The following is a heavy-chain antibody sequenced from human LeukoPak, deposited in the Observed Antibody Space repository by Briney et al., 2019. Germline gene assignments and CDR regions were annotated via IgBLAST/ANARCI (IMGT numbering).Heavy chain of an antibody. CDR2: ISAGNGNT. CDR1: GYTFTNYA. J-gene: IGHJ4*02. D-gene: IGHD3-16*02. CDR3: ARDHDYDYLWGSYRYDLGFHY. V-gene: IGHV1-3*01. Sequence: ASVKVSCKASGYTFTNYAIHWVRQAPGQRLEWMGWISAGNGNTKYSQKFQGRVTITRDTSASTVYMDLSSLRSEDTAVYYCARDHDYDYLWGSYRYDLGFHYWGQGTLVTVSS.